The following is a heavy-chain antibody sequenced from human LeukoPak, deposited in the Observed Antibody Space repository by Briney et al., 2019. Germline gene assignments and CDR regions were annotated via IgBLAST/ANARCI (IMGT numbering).Heavy chain of an antibody. J-gene: IGHJ3*02. CDR1: GGSISSYY. D-gene: IGHD6-19*01. V-gene: IGHV4-4*07. Sequence: PSETLSLTCTVSGGSISSYYWSWIRQPAGKGLEWIGRIYTSGSTNYNPSLKSRVTMSVDTSKNQFSLKLSSVTAADTAVYYCARESGSRTKPPRASAFDIWGQGTMVTVSS. CDR2: IYTSGST. CDR3: ARESGSRTKPPRASAFDI.